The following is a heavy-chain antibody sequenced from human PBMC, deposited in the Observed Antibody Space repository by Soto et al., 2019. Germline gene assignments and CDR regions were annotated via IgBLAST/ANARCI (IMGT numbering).Heavy chain of an antibody. D-gene: IGHD6-19*01. J-gene: IGHJ4*02. CDR2: ISWNGATI. V-gene: IGHV3-9*01. CDR3: AKGYYSSGWHHFDS. Sequence: GGSLRLSCAASGFIFDDFAMHWVRQPPGKGLEWVSYISWNGATIDYADSVEGRFTVSRANAKNSLYLQMNSLSAEDTALYYCAKGYYSSGWHHFDSWGQGTLVTVSS. CDR1: GFIFDDFA.